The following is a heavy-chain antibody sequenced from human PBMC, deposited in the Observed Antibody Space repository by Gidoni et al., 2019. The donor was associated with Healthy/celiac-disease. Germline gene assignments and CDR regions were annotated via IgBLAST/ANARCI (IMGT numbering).Heavy chain of an antibody. Sequence: VQLVESGGGLVQPGRSLRLSCTASGFTFGDYAMSWVRQAPGKGLEWVGFRRSKAYGGTTEYAASVKGRFTISRDDSKSIAYLQMNSLKTEDTAVYYCTRVFLSKILEWFQLDYWGQGTLVTVSS. CDR2: RRSKAYGGTT. CDR1: GFTFGDYA. CDR3: TRVFLSKILEWFQLDY. J-gene: IGHJ4*02. D-gene: IGHD3-3*01. V-gene: IGHV3-49*04.